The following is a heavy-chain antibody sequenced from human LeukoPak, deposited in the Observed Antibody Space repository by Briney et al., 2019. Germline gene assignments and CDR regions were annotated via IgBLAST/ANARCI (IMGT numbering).Heavy chain of an antibody. V-gene: IGHV3-7*01. CDR2: IKQDGSEK. J-gene: IGHJ4*02. CDR3: ASGLYSSFEYYFDY. CDR1: GFTFRNYW. Sequence: GGSLRLSCAASGFTFRNYWMSWVRQAPGKGLEWVANIKQDGSEKYYVDSVKGRFTISRDNAKNSLYLQMNSLRAEDTAVYYCASGLYSSFEYYFDYWGQGTLVTVSS. D-gene: IGHD6-6*01.